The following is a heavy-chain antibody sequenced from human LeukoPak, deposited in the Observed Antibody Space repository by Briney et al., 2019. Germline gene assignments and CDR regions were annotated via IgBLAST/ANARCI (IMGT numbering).Heavy chain of an antibody. Sequence: PSETLSLTCTVSGGSISSSSYYWGWIRQPPGKGLEWIGSVYYSGSTYYNPSLKSRVTISVDTSKNQFSLKLSSVTAADTAVYYCARGHQMVNDYWGQGTLVTVSS. J-gene: IGHJ4*02. CDR3: ARGHQMVNDY. V-gene: IGHV4-39*07. D-gene: IGHD5-18*01. CDR2: VYYSGST. CDR1: GGSISSSSYY.